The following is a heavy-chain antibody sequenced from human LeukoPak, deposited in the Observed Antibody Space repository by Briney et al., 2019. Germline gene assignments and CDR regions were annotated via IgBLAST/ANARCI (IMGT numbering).Heavy chain of an antibody. Sequence: SETLSLTCTVSGGSISSSSYYWGWIRQPPGKGLEWIGSIYYSGSTYYNPSLKSRVTISVDTSKNQLSLKLSSVTAADTAVYYCARRLVGATPGHYYYYMDVWGKGTTVTVSS. CDR1: GGSISSSSYY. V-gene: IGHV4-39*01. CDR3: ARRLVGATPGHYYYYMDV. D-gene: IGHD1-26*01. CDR2: IYYSGST. J-gene: IGHJ6*03.